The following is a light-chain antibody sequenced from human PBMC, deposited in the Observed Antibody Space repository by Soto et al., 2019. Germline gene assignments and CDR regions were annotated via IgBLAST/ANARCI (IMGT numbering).Light chain of an antibody. CDR3: SSYTSSSTLVV. CDR1: SSDVGGYNY. J-gene: IGLJ2*01. V-gene: IGLV2-14*01. CDR2: DVN. Sequence: QSVLTQPASVSGSPGQSITISCTGTSSDVGGYNYVSWYQQHPGKAPKLMIYDVNNRPSGVSNRFSGSKSGNTASLTISGLQAEDEADYYCSSYTSSSTLVVFGGGIKLTVL.